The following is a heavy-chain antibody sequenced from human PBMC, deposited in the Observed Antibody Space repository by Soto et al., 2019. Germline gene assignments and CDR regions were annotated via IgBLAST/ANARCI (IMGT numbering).Heavy chain of an antibody. CDR3: ARVAARVVPAARGYYYGMDV. CDR1: GGSISSSSYY. J-gene: IGHJ6*02. CDR2: IYYSGST. V-gene: IGHV4-39*01. Sequence: SETLSLTCTVSGGSISSSSYYWGWIRQPPGKGLEWIGSIYYSGSTYYNPSLKSRGTIAVDTSKNQFSLKLSSVTAADTAVYYCARVAARVVPAARGYYYGMDVWGQGTTVTVSS. D-gene: IGHD2-2*01.